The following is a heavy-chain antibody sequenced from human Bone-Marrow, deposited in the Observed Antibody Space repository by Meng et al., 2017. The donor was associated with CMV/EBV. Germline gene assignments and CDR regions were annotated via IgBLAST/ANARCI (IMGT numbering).Heavy chain of an antibody. V-gene: IGHV3-20*03. J-gene: IGHJ4*02. D-gene: IGHD3-3*01. CDR2: ITWNGDNT. Sequence: SGFTFDDYGMTWVRQAPGKGLEWVSHITWNGDNTAYAASVKGRFTVSRDNVKNSLSLQMNSLRAEDTALYYCARDVEGMVIPHFDYWGQGTLVTVSS. CDR1: GFTFDDYG. CDR3: ARDVEGMVIPHFDY.